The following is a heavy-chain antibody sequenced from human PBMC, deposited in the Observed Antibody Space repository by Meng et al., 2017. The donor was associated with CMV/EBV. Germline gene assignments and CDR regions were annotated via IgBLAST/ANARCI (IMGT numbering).Heavy chain of an antibody. J-gene: IGHJ6*02. Sequence: SETLSLTCTVSGYSISSGYYWGWIRQPPGKGLEWIGSIYHSGSTYYNPSRKSRVTISVDTSKNQFSLKLSSVTAADTAVYYCARGYSSSSVRYSSGWYGSYYYYGMDVWGQGTTVTVSS. V-gene: IGHV4-38-2*02. CDR2: IYHSGST. CDR3: ARGYSSSSVRYSSGWYGSYYYYGMDV. D-gene: IGHD6-19*01. CDR1: GYSISSGYY.